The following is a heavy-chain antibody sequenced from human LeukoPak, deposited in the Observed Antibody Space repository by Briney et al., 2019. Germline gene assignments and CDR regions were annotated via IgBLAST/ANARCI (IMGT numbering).Heavy chain of an antibody. Sequence: GGSLRLSCAASGFTFSSYAMSWVRQAPGKGLEWVSAISGSGGSTYYADSVKGRFTISRDNSKYTLYLQMNSLRAEDTAVYYCAKDPSMVRGVSLFDYWGQGTLVTVSS. V-gene: IGHV3-23*01. CDR3: AKDPSMVRGVSLFDY. CDR2: ISGSGGST. J-gene: IGHJ4*02. D-gene: IGHD3-10*01. CDR1: GFTFSSYA.